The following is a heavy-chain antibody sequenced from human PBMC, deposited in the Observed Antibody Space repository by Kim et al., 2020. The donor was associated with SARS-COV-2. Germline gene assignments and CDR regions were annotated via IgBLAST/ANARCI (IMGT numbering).Heavy chain of an antibody. V-gene: IGHV1-18*01. CDR3: ARDRSITMIPPAFDI. CDR2: ISAYNGNT. D-gene: IGHD3-22*01. J-gene: IGHJ3*02. CDR1: GYTFTSYG. Sequence: ASVKVSCKASGYTFTSYGISWVRQAPGQGLEWMGWISAYNGNTNYAQKLQGRVTMTTDTSTSTAYMELRSLRSDDTAVYYCARDRSITMIPPAFDIWGQGTMVTVSS.